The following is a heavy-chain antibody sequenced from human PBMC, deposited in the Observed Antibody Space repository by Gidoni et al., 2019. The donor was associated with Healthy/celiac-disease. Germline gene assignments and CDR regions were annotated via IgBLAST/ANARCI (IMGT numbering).Heavy chain of an antibody. V-gene: IGHV1-69*01. D-gene: IGHD3-16*01. CDR3: ASLRDGAGPSDYYYYMDV. Sequence: QVQLVQSGAEVKKPGSSVKVPCKASGGPFSSYALSWVRQAPGQGLEWIGGIIPIFGTANYAQKLQGRVTITADESTSTADMELSSLRSEDTAVYYCASLRDGAGPSDYYYYMDVWGKGTTVTVSS. CDR1: GGPFSSYA. CDR2: IIPIFGTA. J-gene: IGHJ6*03.